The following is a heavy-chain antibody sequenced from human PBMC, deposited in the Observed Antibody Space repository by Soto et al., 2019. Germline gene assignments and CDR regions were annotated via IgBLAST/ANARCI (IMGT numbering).Heavy chain of an antibody. V-gene: IGHV2-5*02. CDR3: AHSQRLGGSSHYDKGLDV. Sequence: QITLKESGPTLVKPTQTLTLTCTFSGFSLSTYGAGVNWVRQPPGKALEWLALIYWDDDKRYSSSLKNRLTTSKDTPQNQVVNIMTNTDPADTATYYCAHSQRLGGSSHYDKGLDVWGQGTTVTVSS. CDR2: IYWDDDK. CDR1: GFSLSTYGAG. D-gene: IGHD3-22*01. J-gene: IGHJ6*02.